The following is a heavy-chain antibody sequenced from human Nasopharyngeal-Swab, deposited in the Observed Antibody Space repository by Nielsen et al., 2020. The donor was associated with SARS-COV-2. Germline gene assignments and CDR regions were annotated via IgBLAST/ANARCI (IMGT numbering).Heavy chain of an antibody. CDR2: ISGSGGST. V-gene: IGHV3-23*01. D-gene: IGHD6-19*01. J-gene: IGHJ4*02. CDR3: ATDTQWLALFDY. Sequence: VGHAPGKGLEWVSAISGSGGSTYYADSVKGRFTISRDNSKNTLYLQMNSLRAEDTAVYYCATDTQWLALFDYWGQGTLVTVSS.